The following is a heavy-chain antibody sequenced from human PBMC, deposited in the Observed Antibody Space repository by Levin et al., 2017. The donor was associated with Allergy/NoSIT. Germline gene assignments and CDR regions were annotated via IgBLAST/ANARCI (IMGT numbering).Heavy chain of an antibody. V-gene: IGHV3-23*01. CDR2: ISGSGGST. J-gene: IGHJ5*02. CDR1: GFTFSSYA. Sequence: GESLKISCAASGFTFSSYAMSWVRQAPGKGLEWVSAISGSGGSTYYADSVKGRFTISRDNSKNTLYLQMNSLRAEDTAVYYCAKAPDKAANSWFDPWGQGTLVTVSS. D-gene: IGHD6-13*01. CDR3: AKAPDKAANSWFDP.